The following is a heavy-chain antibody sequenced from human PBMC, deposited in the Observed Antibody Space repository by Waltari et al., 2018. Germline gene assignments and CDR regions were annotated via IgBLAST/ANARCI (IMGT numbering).Heavy chain of an antibody. V-gene: IGHV4-39*07. CDR2: IYYSGST. J-gene: IGHJ3*02. CDR1: GGSISSSSYY. CDR3: ARATYYDFWSGQIGAFDI. D-gene: IGHD3-3*01. Sequence: QLQLQESGPGLVKPSETLSLTCTVSGGSISSSSYYWGWIRQPPGKGLEWIGSIYYSGSTDYNPSLKSRVTISVDTSKNQFSLKLSSVTAADTAVYYCARATYYDFWSGQIGAFDIWGQGTMVTVSS.